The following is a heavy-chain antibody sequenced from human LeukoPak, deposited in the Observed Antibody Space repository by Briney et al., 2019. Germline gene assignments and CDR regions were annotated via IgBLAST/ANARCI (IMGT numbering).Heavy chain of an antibody. CDR2: IFTSGTI. CDR3: ARDRDIADYNWLDP. Sequence: SETLSLTCTVSGDSIRSYYWSWIRQPAGKGLEWIGRIFTSGTIHYHPSLRSRVTISVDQSKNQFFLKLTSVTAADTAVYYCARDRDIADYNWLDPWGQGTLVTVSP. D-gene: IGHD6-13*01. V-gene: IGHV4-4*07. J-gene: IGHJ5*02. CDR1: GDSIRSYY.